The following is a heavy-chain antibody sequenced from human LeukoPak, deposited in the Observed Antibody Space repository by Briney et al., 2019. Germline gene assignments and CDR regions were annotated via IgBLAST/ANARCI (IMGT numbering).Heavy chain of an antibody. CDR1: GYAFTSYY. CDR3: ARVVPRYYDTSGANWFDP. J-gene: IGHJ5*02. V-gene: IGHV1-46*01. Sequence: ASVKVSCKASGYAFTSYYMHWVRQAPGQGLEWMGIINPSGGSTSYAQKFQGRVTMTRDTSTSTVYLELSRLRSEDTAVYFCARVVPRYYDTSGANWFDPWGQGTLVTVSS. CDR2: INPSGGST. D-gene: IGHD3-22*01.